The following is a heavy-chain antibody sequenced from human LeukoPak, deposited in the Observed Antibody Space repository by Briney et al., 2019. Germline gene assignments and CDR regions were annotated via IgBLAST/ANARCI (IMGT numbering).Heavy chain of an antibody. CDR1: GYTFTSYG. Sequence: GASVKVSCKASGYTFTSYGISWVRQAPGQGLEWMGWISAYNGNTNYAQKLQGRVTMTTDTSTSTAYMELRSLRSDDTAVYYCARETVYYDILTGHHTPLDYWGQGTLVTVSS. D-gene: IGHD3-9*01. J-gene: IGHJ4*02. V-gene: IGHV1-18*01. CDR2: ISAYNGNT. CDR3: ARETVYYDILTGHHTPLDY.